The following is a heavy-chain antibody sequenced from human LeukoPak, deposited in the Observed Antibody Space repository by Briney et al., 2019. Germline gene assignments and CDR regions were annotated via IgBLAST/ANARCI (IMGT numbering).Heavy chain of an antibody. CDR2: INHSGST. CDR3: ARGHSVYYGMDV. J-gene: IGHJ6*02. D-gene: IGHD5-18*01. CDR1: GGSFSGYY. V-gene: IGHV4-34*01. Sequence: SETLSLTCAVYGGSFSGYYWSWIRQPPGKGLEWIGEINHSGSTNYNPSLKSRVTISVDTSKNQFSLKLSSVTAADTAVYYCARGHSVYYGMDVWGQGTTVTVSS.